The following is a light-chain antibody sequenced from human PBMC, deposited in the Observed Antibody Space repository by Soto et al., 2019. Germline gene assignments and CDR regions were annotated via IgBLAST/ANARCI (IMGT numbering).Light chain of an antibody. CDR3: QQYYSTPVT. Sequence: DIVMTQSPDSLAVSLGERATINCKSSQSVLYSSNNKNYLAWYQQKPGQPPKLLIYWASTRESGVPDRFSGSGSRTDFTLTISSLQARDVTVYFCQQYYSTPVTFGGGTKVDIK. V-gene: IGKV4-1*01. CDR2: WAS. J-gene: IGKJ4*01. CDR1: QSVLYSSNNKNY.